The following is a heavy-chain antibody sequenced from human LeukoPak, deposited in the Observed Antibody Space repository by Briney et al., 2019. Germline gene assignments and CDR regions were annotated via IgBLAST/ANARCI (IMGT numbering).Heavy chain of an antibody. Sequence: QPGGSLRLSCAASGFTFSDYNMHWVRQAPGKGLEWVSYISSSGSTIYYADSVKGRFIISRDNAKNSLYLQMNSLRAEDTAVYYCAELGITMIGGVWGKGSTVTISS. J-gene: IGHJ6*01. CDR3: AELGITMIGGV. D-gene: IGHD3-10*02. V-gene: IGHV3-48*04. CDR1: GFTFSDYN. CDR2: ISSSGSTI.